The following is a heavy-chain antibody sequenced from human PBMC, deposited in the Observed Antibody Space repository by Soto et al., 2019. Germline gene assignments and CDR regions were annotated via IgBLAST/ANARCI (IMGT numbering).Heavy chain of an antibody. D-gene: IGHD3-10*01. J-gene: IGHJ6*02. Sequence: QVQRVQSGAEVKKPGSSVKVSCKASGGTFSSYAISWVRQAPGQGLEWMGGIIPIFGTANYAQKFQGRVTITADESTSTAYRELSSLRSEDTAVYYCAREWRGGSVRCYYYYYGMDVWGQGTTVTVSS. CDR2: IIPIFGTA. CDR1: GGTFSSYA. V-gene: IGHV1-69*01. CDR3: AREWRGGSVRCYYYYYGMDV.